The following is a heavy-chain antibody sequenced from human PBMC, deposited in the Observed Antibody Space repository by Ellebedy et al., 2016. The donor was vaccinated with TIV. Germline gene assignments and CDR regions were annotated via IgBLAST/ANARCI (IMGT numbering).Heavy chain of an antibody. D-gene: IGHD5-18*01. V-gene: IGHV1-69*13. CDR3: ARVTDTAMATLDY. CDR2: IIPIFGTA. Sequence: SVKVSCKASGGAFSSYAISWVRQAPGQGLEWMGGIIPIFGTANYAQKFQGRVTITADESTSTADMELSSLRAEDTAVYYCARVTDTAMATLDYWGQGTLVTVSS. J-gene: IGHJ4*02. CDR1: GGAFSSYA.